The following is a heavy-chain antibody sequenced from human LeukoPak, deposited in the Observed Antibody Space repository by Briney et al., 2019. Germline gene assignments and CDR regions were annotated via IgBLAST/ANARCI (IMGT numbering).Heavy chain of an antibody. Sequence: PGGSLRLSCAASGFTFHNYAMSWVRQAPGKGLDWVASISNNGGSAYYADSVKGRFTISRDNSKNTMDLQMKSLRSEDTAVFFCAKMKWGWGSSPGYIDVWGKGTTVIVS. V-gene: IGHV3-23*01. CDR3: AKMKWGWGSSPGYIDV. J-gene: IGHJ6*04. CDR1: GFTFHNYA. D-gene: IGHD3-16*01. CDR2: ISNNGGSA.